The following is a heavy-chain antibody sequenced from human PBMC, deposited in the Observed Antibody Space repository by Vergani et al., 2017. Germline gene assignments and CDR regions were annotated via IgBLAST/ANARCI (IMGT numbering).Heavy chain of an antibody. V-gene: IGHV3-66*02. J-gene: IGHJ6*02. CDR1: GFTVSSNS. CDR2: IYSGGRP. CDR3: ARDSGGIAAAENYYYYGMDV. D-gene: IGHD6-13*01. Sequence: EVQLVESGGGLVKPGGSLRLSCTASGFTVSSNSMSWVRQAPGKGLEWVSVIYSGGRPYYADSVKGRFTISRDNSKNTLYLQMNSLRAEDTAVYYCARDSGGIAAAENYYYYGMDVWGQGTTVTVSS.